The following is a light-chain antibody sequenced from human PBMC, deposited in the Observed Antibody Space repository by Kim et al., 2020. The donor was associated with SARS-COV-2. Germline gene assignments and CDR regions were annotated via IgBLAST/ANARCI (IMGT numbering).Light chain of an antibody. V-gene: IGKV3-11*01. Sequence: EIVLTQSPVTLSLSPGERATLSCRASQSVSSYLSWYQQRPGQAPRLLIYDASNRATGIPARFSGSGSGTDFTLTISSLEPEDFVLYYCHQRSDWPWTFGQGTKVEIK. J-gene: IGKJ1*01. CDR2: DAS. CDR1: QSVSSY. CDR3: HQRSDWPWT.